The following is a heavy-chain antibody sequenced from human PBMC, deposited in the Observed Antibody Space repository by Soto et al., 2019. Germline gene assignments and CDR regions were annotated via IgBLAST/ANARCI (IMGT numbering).Heavy chain of an antibody. CDR1: GGSFSGYY. Sequence: SETLSLTCAVYGGSFSGYYWSWIRQPPGKGLEWIGEINHSGSTNYNPSLKSRVTISVDTSKNQFSLKLSSVTAADTAVYYCAREGETAARTEGCYYGMDGWGQGTMVTVSS. D-gene: IGHD6-13*01. CDR3: AREGETAARTEGCYYGMDG. CDR2: INHSGST. J-gene: IGHJ6*02. V-gene: IGHV4-34*01.